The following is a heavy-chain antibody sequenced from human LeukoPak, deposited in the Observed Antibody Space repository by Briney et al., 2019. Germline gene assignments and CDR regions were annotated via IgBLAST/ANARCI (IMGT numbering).Heavy chain of an antibody. CDR2: IYYSGRT. D-gene: IGHD5-18*01. Sequence: SETLSLTCSVSGGSISSYYWSWIRQPAGRGLEWIGYIYYSGRTNYNPSLKRRVTISVDTSKNQFSLKLSSVTAADTAVYYCARGEYSYGYVGYWGQGTLVTVSS. CDR3: ARGEYSYGYVGY. CDR1: GGSISSYY. V-gene: IGHV4-59*01. J-gene: IGHJ4*02.